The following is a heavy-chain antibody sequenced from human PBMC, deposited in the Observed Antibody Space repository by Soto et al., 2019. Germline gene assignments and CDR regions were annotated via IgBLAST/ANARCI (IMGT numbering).Heavy chain of an antibody. J-gene: IGHJ4*02. CDR3: TTDLWGSPPGYYFDY. Sequence: GGSLRLSCAASGFTFSSYSMNWVRQAPGKGLEWVGRIKSKTDGGTTDYAAPVKGRFTISRDDSKNTLYLQMNSLKTEDIAVIYFTTDLWGSPPGYYFDYWGQGTLVTVSS. D-gene: IGHD3-16*01. CDR1: GFTFSSYS. V-gene: IGHV3-15*01. CDR2: IKSKTDGGTT.